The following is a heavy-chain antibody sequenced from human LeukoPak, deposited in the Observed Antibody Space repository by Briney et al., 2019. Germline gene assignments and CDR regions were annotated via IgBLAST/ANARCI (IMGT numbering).Heavy chain of an antibody. CDR3: VKAKVGATFDS. Sequence: GGSLRISCSASGFTFSSYSMDWVRQAPGKGPEYVSGINNNGGATQYVDSVKGRFTISRDNSKNTVYLQMSSLRPEDTAVYYCVKAKVGATFDSWGQGNLVTVSS. CDR1: GFTFSSYS. CDR2: INNNGGAT. D-gene: IGHD1-26*01. V-gene: IGHV3-64D*06. J-gene: IGHJ4*02.